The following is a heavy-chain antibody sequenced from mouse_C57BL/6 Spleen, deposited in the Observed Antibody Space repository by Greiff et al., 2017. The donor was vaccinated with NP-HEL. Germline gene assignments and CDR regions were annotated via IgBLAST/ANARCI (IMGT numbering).Heavy chain of an antibody. D-gene: IGHD2-1*01. CDR1: GFSLTSYA. V-gene: IGHV2-9-1*01. J-gene: IGHJ2*01. Sequence: QVQLKESGPGLVAPSQSLSITCTVSGFSLTSYAISWVRQPPGKGLEWLGVIWNGGGTNYNSALKSRLSISKDNSKSQVFLKMNSLQTDDTARYYCAREGNYGNYFYFDYWGQGTTLTVSS. CDR2: IWNGGGT. CDR3: AREGNYGNYFYFDY.